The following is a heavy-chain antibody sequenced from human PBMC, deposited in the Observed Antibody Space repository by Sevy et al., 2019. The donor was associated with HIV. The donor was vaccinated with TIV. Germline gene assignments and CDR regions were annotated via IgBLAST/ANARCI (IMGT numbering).Heavy chain of an antibody. J-gene: IGHJ4*02. CDR3: ARDSTVEMATMGFDY. CDR2: ISYDGSNK. V-gene: IGHV3-30-3*01. CDR1: GFTFSSYA. D-gene: IGHD5-12*01. Sequence: GGSLRLSCAAXGFTFSSYAMHWVRQAPGKGLEWVAVISYDGSNKYYADSVKGRFTISRDNSKNTLYLQMNSLRAEDTAVYYCARDSTVEMATMGFDYWGQGTLVTVSS.